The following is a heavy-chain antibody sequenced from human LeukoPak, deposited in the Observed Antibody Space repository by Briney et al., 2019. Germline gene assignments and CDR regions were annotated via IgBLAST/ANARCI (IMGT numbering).Heavy chain of an antibody. V-gene: IGHV3-7*01. CDR1: GFIFKKYW. D-gene: IGHD5-24*01. CDR3: ARETPRRGETRDGYR. Sequence: PGGSLRLSCVASGFIFKKYWMNWVRQVPGRGLECLANTKEDGSETYYADSVKGRFTLSTDKPKNLLCLQINSLRVEDTAVYYCARETPRRGETRDGYRWGQGTVVTVSS. J-gene: IGHJ4*02. CDR2: TKEDGSET.